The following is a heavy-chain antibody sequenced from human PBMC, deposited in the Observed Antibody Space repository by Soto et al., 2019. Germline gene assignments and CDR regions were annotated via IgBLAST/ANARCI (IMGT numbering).Heavy chain of an antibody. J-gene: IGHJ3*02. Sequence: QVQLQESGPGLVKPSQTLSLTCTVSGGSISSGGYYWSWIRQHPGKGLEWIGYIYYSGSTYYNPSLKSRVTIPVDTSKNQFSLKLSSVTAADTAVYYCARDRSSIAARVDIWGQGTMVTVSS. CDR3: ARDRSSIAARVDI. CDR1: GGSISSGGYY. D-gene: IGHD6-6*01. CDR2: IYYSGST. V-gene: IGHV4-31*03.